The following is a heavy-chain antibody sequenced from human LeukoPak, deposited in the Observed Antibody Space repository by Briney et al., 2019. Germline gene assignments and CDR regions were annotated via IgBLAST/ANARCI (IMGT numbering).Heavy chain of an antibody. CDR2: INHSGST. CDR1: GGSFSGYY. D-gene: IGHD5-18*01. V-gene: IGHV4-34*01. Sequence: SETLSLTCAVYGGSFSGYYWSWIRQPPGKGLEWIGEINHSGSTNYNPSLKSRVTISVDTSKNQFSLKLSSATAADTAVYYCARARGYSYGRIDYWGQGTLVTVSS. J-gene: IGHJ4*02. CDR3: ARARGYSYGRIDY.